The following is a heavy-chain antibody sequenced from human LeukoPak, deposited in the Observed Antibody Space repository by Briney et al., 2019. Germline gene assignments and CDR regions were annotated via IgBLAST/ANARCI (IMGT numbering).Heavy chain of an antibody. V-gene: IGHV4-59*08. J-gene: IGHJ4*02. CDR2: VPYVGTT. D-gene: IGHD3-16*01. CDR3: ARHYGGHTFGTTFDY. CDR1: GGPVRGFY. Sequence: PSETLSLTCTVSGGPVRGFYWSWIRQPPGKRLEWIGYVPYVGTTNYNPSLQSRLTISLDTSKNELSLRLSSVTASDTAMYYCARHYGGHTFGTTFDYWGQGILVTVSS.